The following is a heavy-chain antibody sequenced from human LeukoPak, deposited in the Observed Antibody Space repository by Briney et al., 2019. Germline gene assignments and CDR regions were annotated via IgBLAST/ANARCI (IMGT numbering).Heavy chain of an antibody. V-gene: IGHV3-9*01. CDR1: GFTFDDYA. J-gene: IGHJ6*02. CDR2: ISWNSGTI. Sequence: PGRSLRLSCAVSGFTFDDYAMNWVRQAPGKGLEWVSGISWNSGTIGDADSVKGRFTISRDNAKNSLYLQMNSLRAEDTALYHCAREKGIAVAGTRPKAPYYYYYGMDVWGQGTTVTVSS. D-gene: IGHD6-19*01. CDR3: AREKGIAVAGTRPKAPYYYYYGMDV.